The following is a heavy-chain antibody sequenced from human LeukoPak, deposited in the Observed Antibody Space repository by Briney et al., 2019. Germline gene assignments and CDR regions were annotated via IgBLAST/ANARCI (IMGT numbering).Heavy chain of an antibody. J-gene: IGHJ4*02. Sequence: SVTVSCTASGGTFSSYAVSWVRQAPGQGLEWMGGIIPIFGTANYAQKFRGRVTITADESTSTAYMELSSLRSEDTAVYYCARDGDYYDSSGYYRGFDYWGQGTLVTVSS. CDR3: ARDGDYYDSSGYYRGFDY. D-gene: IGHD3-22*01. CDR2: IIPIFGTA. CDR1: GGTFSSYA. V-gene: IGHV1-69*13.